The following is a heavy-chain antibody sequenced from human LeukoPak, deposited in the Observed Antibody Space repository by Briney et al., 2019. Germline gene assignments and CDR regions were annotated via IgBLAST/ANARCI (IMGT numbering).Heavy chain of an antibody. D-gene: IGHD3-10*01. J-gene: IGHJ4*02. CDR3: VGSVSNSLFY. CDR2: ISWNSGSI. V-gene: IGHV3-9*01. Sequence: GGSLRLSCAASGFTFDDYAMHWVRQAPGKGLEWVSGISWNSGSIGYADSVKGRFTISRDNSKNTLYLQMNSLRAEDTAVYYCVGSVSNSLFYWGQGTLVTVSS. CDR1: GFTFDDYA.